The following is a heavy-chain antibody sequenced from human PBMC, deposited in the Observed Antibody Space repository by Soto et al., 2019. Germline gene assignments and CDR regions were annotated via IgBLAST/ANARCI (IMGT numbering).Heavy chain of an antibody. D-gene: IGHD6-19*01. J-gene: IGHJ3*02. Sequence: VSLKTSRKGSGYSFQSHWNRWVRPMPGEGLEWMGRIDPSDSYTNYSPSFQGLVTISADKSISTAYLKWSSLKASETAMYYGASTLEVAGTGGAFDIWGQGTMVTVSS. V-gene: IGHV5-10-1*01. CDR1: GYSFQSHW. CDR3: ASTLEVAGTGGAFDI. CDR2: IDPSDSYT.